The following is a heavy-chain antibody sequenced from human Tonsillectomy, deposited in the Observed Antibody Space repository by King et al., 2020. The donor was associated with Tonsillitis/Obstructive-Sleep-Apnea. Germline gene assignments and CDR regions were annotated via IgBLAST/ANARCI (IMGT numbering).Heavy chain of an antibody. CDR3: AREVTVTGSNWFDP. V-gene: IGHV3-48*02. CDR2: ISSSSSTI. CDR1: GFTFSSYS. D-gene: IGHD4-17*01. J-gene: IGHJ5*02. Sequence: VQLVESGGGLVQPGGSLRLSCAASGFTFSSYSMNWVRQAPGKGLEWVSYISSSSSTIYYADSVKGRFTISRDNAKNSLYLQMNSLRDEGTAVYYCAREVTVTGSNWFDPWGQGTLVTVSS.